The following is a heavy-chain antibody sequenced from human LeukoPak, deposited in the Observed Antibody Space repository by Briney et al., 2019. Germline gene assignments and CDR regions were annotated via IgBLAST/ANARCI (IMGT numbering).Heavy chain of an antibody. V-gene: IGHV5-51*01. CDR2: IYPGDSDT. D-gene: IGHD6-6*01. J-gene: IGHJ4*02. CDR1: GYSFTSYW. CDR3: ARQLSSIAARIDY. Sequence: GESLKISCKGSGYSFTSYWIGWVRQMPGKGLEWMGIIYPGDSDTRYSPSFKGQVTISADKSISTAYLQWSSLKASDTAMYYCARQLSSIAARIDYWGQGTLVTVSS.